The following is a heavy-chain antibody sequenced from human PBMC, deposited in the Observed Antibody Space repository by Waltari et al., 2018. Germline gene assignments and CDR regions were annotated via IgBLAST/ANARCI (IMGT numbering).Heavy chain of an antibody. CDR1: GVSLSSDNW. CDR2: IQHSGST. J-gene: IGHJ5*02. CDR3: ARVAVPAVTTNWFDP. V-gene: IGHV4-4*02. Sequence: QVQLQESGPGLVKPSGTLSLTCAVSGVSLSSDNWWSWVRQPPGKGLEWIGEIQHSGSTNYNPSVESRVVISLDKSKNQFSLKVRSVTAADTAVYYCARVAVPAVTTNWFDPWGQGTLVTVSS. D-gene: IGHD2-2*01.